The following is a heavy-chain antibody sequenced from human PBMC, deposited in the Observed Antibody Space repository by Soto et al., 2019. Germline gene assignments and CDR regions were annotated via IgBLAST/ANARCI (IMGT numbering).Heavy chain of an antibody. CDR3: ARVGGYSSGWGAFDI. V-gene: IGHV1-46*01. CDR1: GYTFTSYY. D-gene: IGHD6-19*01. CDR2: INPSGGTT. J-gene: IGHJ3*02. Sequence: QVQLVQSGAEVKKPGASVKVSCKASGYTFTSYYMHWVRQAPGQGLEWMGIINPSGGTTSYAQKFQGRVTMTRDTSTSIVYMELSSLRSEDTAVYYCARVGGYSSGWGAFDIWGQGTMVTVSS.